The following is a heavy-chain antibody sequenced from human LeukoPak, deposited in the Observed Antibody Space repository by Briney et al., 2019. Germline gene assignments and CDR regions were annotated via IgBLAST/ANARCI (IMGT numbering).Heavy chain of an antibody. Sequence: ASVRVSCKASGYTFTGYYMHWVRQAPGQGLEWMGWINPNSGGTNYAQKFQGRVTITADESTSTAYMELSSLRSEDTAVYYCAVGGEQYYYDSSGYYGVYWGQGTLVTVSS. V-gene: IGHV1-2*02. CDR2: INPNSGGT. D-gene: IGHD3-22*01. CDR1: GYTFTGYY. CDR3: AVGGEQYYYDSSGYYGVY. J-gene: IGHJ4*02.